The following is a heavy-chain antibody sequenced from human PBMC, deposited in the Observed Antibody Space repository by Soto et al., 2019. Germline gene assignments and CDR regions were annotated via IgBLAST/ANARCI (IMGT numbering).Heavy chain of an antibody. CDR2: MSGRGGTT. J-gene: IGHJ4*02. D-gene: IGHD6-6*01. V-gene: IGHV3-23*01. CDR1: GFSLSDSA. CDR3: AKDRPWNGIEALPFLDD. Sequence: EVQLLESGGGLVQPGGSLRLSCVVSGFSLSDSAMSWVRQAPGKGLEWVSSMSGRGGTTFYGDFVKGRFTISRDSSLNTLYLKLSSLRAEDTAVYYCAKDRPWNGIEALPFLDDWGQGTLVTVSS.